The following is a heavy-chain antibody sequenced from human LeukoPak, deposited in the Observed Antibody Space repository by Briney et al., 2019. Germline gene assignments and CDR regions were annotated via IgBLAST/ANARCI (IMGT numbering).Heavy chain of an antibody. CDR1: GGSISSYY. V-gene: IGHV4-59*08. D-gene: IGHD6-25*01. CDR2: IYYSGST. J-gene: IGHJ3*02. Sequence: ASETLSLTCTVSGGSISSYYWSWIRQPPGKGLEWIGYIYYSGSTNYNPSLKSRVTISVDTSKNQFSLKLSSVTAADTAVYYCASLYSSADAFDIWGQGTMVTVSS. CDR3: ASLYSSADAFDI.